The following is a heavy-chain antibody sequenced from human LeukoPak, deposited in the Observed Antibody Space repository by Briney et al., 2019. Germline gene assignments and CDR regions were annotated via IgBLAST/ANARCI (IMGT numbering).Heavy chain of an antibody. CDR1: GFTFRSYE. J-gene: IGHJ4*02. CDR3: ARSIAAVPDY. V-gene: IGHV3-48*03. CDR2: ISSSSSTI. Sequence: GGSLRLSCATSGFTFRSYEMNWVRQAPGKGLEWVSYISSSSSTIFYADSVKGRFSISRDNAKNSLFPQMNSLRAEDTAVYYCARSIAAVPDYWGQGTLVTASS. D-gene: IGHD6-13*01.